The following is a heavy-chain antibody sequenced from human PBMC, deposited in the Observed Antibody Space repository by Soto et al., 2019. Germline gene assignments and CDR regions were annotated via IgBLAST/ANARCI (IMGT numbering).Heavy chain of an antibody. V-gene: IGHV4-31*03. CDR3: ARLQHDDSGYYPYYFDY. CDR1: GGSISSGGHY. J-gene: IGHJ4*02. CDR2: IHLSGNT. Sequence: QVQLQESGPGLVKPSQTLSLTCTVSGGSISSGGHYWSWIRQHPGKGLEWIGYIHLSGNTHYNPSLESRLTISMDTSNNYFSLNLSSVTAADTAVYYCARLQHDDSGYYPYYFDYWGQGTLVTVSS. D-gene: IGHD3-22*01.